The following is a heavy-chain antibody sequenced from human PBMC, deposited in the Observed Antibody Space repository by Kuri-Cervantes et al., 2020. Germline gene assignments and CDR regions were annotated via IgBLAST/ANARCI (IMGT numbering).Heavy chain of an antibody. CDR2: ISWNSGSI. J-gene: IGHJ6*02. CDR1: RFTFDDYA. CDR3: ARTTVVKGRGPNYGMDV. D-gene: IGHD4-23*01. Sequence: LSLTCAASRFTFDDYAIHWVRQAPEKGLEWVSGISWNSGSIGYADSVKGRFTISRDNAKNSLYLQMNSLRAEDTAVYYCARTTVVKGRGPNYGMDVWGQGTTVTVSS. V-gene: IGHV3-9*01.